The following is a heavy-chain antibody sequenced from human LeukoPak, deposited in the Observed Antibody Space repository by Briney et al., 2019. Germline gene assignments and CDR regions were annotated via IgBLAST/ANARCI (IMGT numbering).Heavy chain of an antibody. V-gene: IGHV4-4*07. D-gene: IGHD3-22*01. Sequence: SETLSLICTVSGGSISSYYWSWIRQPAGKGLEWIGRIYTSGSTNYNPSLKSRVTISVDKSKNQFSLKLSSVTAADTAVYYCARDLAGYYDSSAIYYFDYWGQGTLVTVSS. CDR2: IYTSGST. CDR3: ARDLAGYYDSSAIYYFDY. CDR1: GGSISSYY. J-gene: IGHJ4*02.